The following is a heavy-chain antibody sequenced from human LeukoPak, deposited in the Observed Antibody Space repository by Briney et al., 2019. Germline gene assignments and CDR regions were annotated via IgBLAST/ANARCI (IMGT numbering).Heavy chain of an antibody. CDR3: AKAPRYYYDSSQDY. J-gene: IGHJ4*02. Sequence: GGSLRLSCAASVFTFSSYAMSWVRQAPGKGLEWVSAISGSGGSTYYADSVKGRFTISRDNSKNTLYLQMNSLRAEDTAVYYCAKAPRYYYDSSQDYWGQGTLVTVSS. D-gene: IGHD3-22*01. CDR1: VFTFSSYA. CDR2: ISGSGGST. V-gene: IGHV3-23*01.